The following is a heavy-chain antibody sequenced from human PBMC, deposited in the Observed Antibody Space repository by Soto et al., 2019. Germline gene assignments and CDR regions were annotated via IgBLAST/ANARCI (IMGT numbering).Heavy chain of an antibody. J-gene: IGHJ5*02. D-gene: IGHD2-2*01. CDR1: GYTFTSYG. V-gene: IGHV1-18*01. CDR3: ARDVQDYCSSTSCPPGWFDP. CDR2: ISAYNGNT. Sequence: ASVKVSCKASGYTFTSYGISWVRQAPGQGLEWMGWISAYNGNTNYAQKLQGRVTMTTDTSTSTAYMELRSLRSDDTAVYYCARDVQDYCSSTSCPPGWFDPWGQGTLVTVSS.